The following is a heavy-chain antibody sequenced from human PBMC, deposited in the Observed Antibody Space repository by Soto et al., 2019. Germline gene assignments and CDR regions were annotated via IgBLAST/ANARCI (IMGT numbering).Heavy chain of an antibody. CDR1: GFTFSSYS. Sequence: EVQLVESGGGLVRPGGSLRLSCAASGFTFSSYSMKWVRQAPGKGLEWVSSIWSSSSHTNYTDSVKGRFTISRDNAKNSVYLQMNSLRAEDTAVYYCATFIAARPHWGQGTQVTVSS. J-gene: IGHJ4*02. D-gene: IGHD6-6*01. V-gene: IGHV3-21*01. CDR2: IWSSSSHT. CDR3: ATFIAARPH.